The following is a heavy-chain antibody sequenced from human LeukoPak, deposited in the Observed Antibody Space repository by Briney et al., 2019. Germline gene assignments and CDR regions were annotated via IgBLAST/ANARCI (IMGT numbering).Heavy chain of an antibody. CDR1: ELTFSSYG. J-gene: IGHJ4*02. Sequence: PGGSLRLSCAASELTFSSYGMHWVRQAPGKGLEWVAVISYDGSNKYYADSVKGRFTISRDNSKNTLYLQMNSLRAEDTAVYYSARVLWNGDYPRFDYWGQGTLVTVSS. CDR3: ARVLWNGDYPRFDY. CDR2: ISYDGSNK. V-gene: IGHV3-30*03. D-gene: IGHD4-17*01.